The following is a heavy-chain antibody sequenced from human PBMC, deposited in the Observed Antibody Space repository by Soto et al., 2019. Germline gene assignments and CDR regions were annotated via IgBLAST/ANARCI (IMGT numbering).Heavy chain of an antibody. Sequence: QVQLVQSGAEVKKPGSSVKVSCKASGGTFSSYAISWVRQAPGQGLEWMGGIIPIFGTANYAQKFQGRVTITADESTSTAYMELSSLRSEDTAVYYCAREGEILTGPVDYYGMDVWGQGTTVAVSS. V-gene: IGHV1-69*01. D-gene: IGHD3-9*01. J-gene: IGHJ6*02. CDR3: AREGEILTGPVDYYGMDV. CDR2: IIPIFGTA. CDR1: GGTFSSYA.